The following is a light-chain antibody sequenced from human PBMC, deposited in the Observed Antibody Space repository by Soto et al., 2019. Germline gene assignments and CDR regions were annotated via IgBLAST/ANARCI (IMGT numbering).Light chain of an antibody. Sequence: DIPMTQPPSSLSASVGDRVTITCRASQRISTFLNWYQQKPGKAPKILIFAASILQSGVPSRFSGSGSGTDFTLTISSLQPEDFATYYCQQSFITLWTFGQGTTVEIK. CDR1: QRISTF. CDR3: QQSFITLWT. CDR2: AAS. V-gene: IGKV1-39*01. J-gene: IGKJ1*01.